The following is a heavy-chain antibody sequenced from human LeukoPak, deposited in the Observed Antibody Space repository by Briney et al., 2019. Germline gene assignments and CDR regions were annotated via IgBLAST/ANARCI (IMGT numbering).Heavy chain of an antibody. D-gene: IGHD6-13*01. CDR1: GFTFSDYG. CDR2: IANDGRDK. V-gene: IGHV3-30*18. J-gene: IGHJ4*02. CDR3: VKDMKIKAAGYYFDY. Sequence: GRSLRLSCAASGFTFSDYGMHRVRQAPGKGLEWVAVIANDGRDKKYADSVRGRFTISRDNSKNTVYLQMNSLRAEDTAVFYCVKDMKIKAAGYYFDYWGQGTLVTVSS.